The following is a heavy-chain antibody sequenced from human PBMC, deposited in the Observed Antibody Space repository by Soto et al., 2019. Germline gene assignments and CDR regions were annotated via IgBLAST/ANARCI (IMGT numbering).Heavy chain of an antibody. V-gene: IGHV1-69*01. J-gene: IGHJ3*02. CDR3: ARDRGGITIFGVAALDAFDI. D-gene: IGHD3-3*01. CDR2: IIPIFGTA. Sequence: QVQLVQSGAEVKKPGSSVKVSCKASGGTFSSYAISWVRQAPGQGLEWMGGIIPIFGTANYAQKFQGRVTITADESTSTAYMELSSLRSEDTAVYYCARDRGGITIFGVAALDAFDIWGQGTMVTVSS. CDR1: GGTFSSYA.